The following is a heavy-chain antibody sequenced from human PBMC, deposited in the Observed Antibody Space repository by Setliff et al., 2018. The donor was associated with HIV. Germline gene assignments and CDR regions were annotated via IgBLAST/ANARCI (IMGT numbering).Heavy chain of an antibody. CDR3: ARLNNGAHYFHFDY. Sequence: SETLSLTCTVSGGSISSGGYYWSWIRQPPGKGLEWIGGIYHSGSTYYNPSLKSRVTISVDTSKNHFSLKLSSVTAADTAVYYCARLNNGAHYFHFDYWGQGTLVTVSS. CDR2: IYHSGST. V-gene: IGHV4-39*02. D-gene: IGHD1-20*01. J-gene: IGHJ4*02. CDR1: GGSISSGGYY.